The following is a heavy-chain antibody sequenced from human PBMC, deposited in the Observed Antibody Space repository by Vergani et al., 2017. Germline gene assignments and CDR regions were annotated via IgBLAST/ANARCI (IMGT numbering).Heavy chain of an antibody. Sequence: EVQLVESGGGLVQPGGSLRLTCAASEFTFSNYAMNWVRQAPGKGLEWVSGISGSGVSADYTDSVKGRFTISRDNSKNMLFLQMNNLRTEDTAIYYCAKQYFVSGNYLFDYWSQGTLSPVSS. CDR3: AKQYFVSGNYLFDY. D-gene: IGHD3-10*01. CDR1: EFTFSNYA. V-gene: IGHV3-23*04. J-gene: IGHJ4*02. CDR2: ISGSGVSA.